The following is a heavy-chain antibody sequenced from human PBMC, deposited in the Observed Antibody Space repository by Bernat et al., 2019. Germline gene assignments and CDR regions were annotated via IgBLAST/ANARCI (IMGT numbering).Heavy chain of an antibody. D-gene: IGHD2-15*01. V-gene: IGHV3-74*03. CDR1: GFTFSSYW. J-gene: IGHJ5*02. CDR2: ITSDGSNT. Sequence: EVQLVESGGGLVQPGGSLRLSCAASGFTFSSYWMHWVRQAPGKGLVWVSRITSDGSNTKYADSVKGRFPFSRDNAKNTLYLQMNSLRAEDTAVYYCARSYCSGNSCPNGFDPWGQGTLVTVSS. CDR3: ARSYCSGNSCPNGFDP.